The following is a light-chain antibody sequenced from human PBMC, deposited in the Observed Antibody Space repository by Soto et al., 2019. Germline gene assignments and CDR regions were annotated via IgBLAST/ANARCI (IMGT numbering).Light chain of an antibody. CDR2: GAS. CDR3: QQYGSSPRFT. J-gene: IGKJ3*01. CDR1: QSVSSSY. V-gene: IGKV3-20*01. Sequence: ENVLTQSPGTLSLSPGERATLSCRASQSVSSSYLAWYPQKPGQAPRLLIYGASSRATGIPDRFSGSGSGTDFTLAISRLEPEDFAVYYWQQYGSSPRFTFGPGTKVDIK.